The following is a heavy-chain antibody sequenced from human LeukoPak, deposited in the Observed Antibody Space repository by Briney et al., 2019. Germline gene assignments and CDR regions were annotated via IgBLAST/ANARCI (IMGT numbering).Heavy chain of an antibody. J-gene: IGHJ4*02. V-gene: IGHV3-21*01. Sequence: PGGSLRLSCAASGFTFSSYSMNWVRQAPGKGLEWVSSISISSSYIYYADSVKGRFTISRDNAKNSLYLQMNSLRAEETAVYYCARDPYEIVATPYYFDYWGQGTLVTVSS. CDR2: ISISSSYI. CDR3: ARDPYEIVATPYYFDY. CDR1: GFTFSSYS. D-gene: IGHD5-12*01.